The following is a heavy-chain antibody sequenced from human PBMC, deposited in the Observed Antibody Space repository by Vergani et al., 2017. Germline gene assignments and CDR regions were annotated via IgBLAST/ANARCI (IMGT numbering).Heavy chain of an antibody. CDR3: TKGSRGYTGYFFDY. J-gene: IGHJ4*02. CDR1: GFTFSSYG. V-gene: IGHV3-30*02. D-gene: IGHD5-12*01. Sequence: VQVVESGGGLVQPGGSLRLSCAASGFTFSSYGMHWVRQAPGKGLEWVAFIRYDGSNKYYADSVKGRFTISRDNSKNTLHLQMNSLRADDTAVYYCTKGSRGYTGYFFDYWGQGTLATVSS. CDR2: IRYDGSNK.